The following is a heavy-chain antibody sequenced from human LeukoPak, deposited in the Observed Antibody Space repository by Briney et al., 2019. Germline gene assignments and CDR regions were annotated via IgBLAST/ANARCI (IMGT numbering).Heavy chain of an antibody. V-gene: IGHV3-23*01. D-gene: IGHD3-3*01. J-gene: IGHJ4*02. CDR3: ATYDLWTTYYTFQY. CDR2: ISTTGSTT. Sequence: GGSLRLSCAASGLTFSSYAMSWVRQAPGKGLEWVSSISTTGSTTYYADSVRGRFSISRDNSQNSLSLQMDSLTAADTAVYSCATYDLWTTYYTFQYWGQGTLVSVSS. CDR1: GLTFSSYA.